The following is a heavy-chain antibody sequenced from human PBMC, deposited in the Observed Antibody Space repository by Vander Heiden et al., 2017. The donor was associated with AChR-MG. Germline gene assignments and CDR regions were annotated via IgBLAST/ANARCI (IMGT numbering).Heavy chain of an antibody. V-gene: IGHV4-38-2*02. CDR1: GDSINNDYY. D-gene: IGHD6-19*01. J-gene: IGHJ5*02. CDR3: ARDWARRVAGIDWFDP. Sequence: QVHLQESGPGLVKPSETPSLTCTVSGDSINNDYYWGWIRQPPGKALEWIGSVSHSGSTFYNPFLKSRVTMSVDTYRNQLSLKLSSVTAADTTVYYCARDWARRVAGIDWFDPWGQGTLVTVSS. CDR2: VSHSGST.